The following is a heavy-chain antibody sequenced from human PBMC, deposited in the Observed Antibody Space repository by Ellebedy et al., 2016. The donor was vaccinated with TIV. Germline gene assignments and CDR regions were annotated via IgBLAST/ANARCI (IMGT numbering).Heavy chain of an antibody. CDR3: ARDLNRQNYYAPEEY. CDR1: GYTFTNYH. D-gene: IGHD3-10*01. CDR2: INPSDGGT. J-gene: IGHJ4*02. Sequence: ASVKVSXXASGYTFTNYHMHWVRQAPGQGLEWMGIINPSDGGTAYAQTFQGRVTMTRDTSTSTVYMELSSLRSEDTAMYYCARDLNRQNYYAPEEYWGQGTLVTVSS. V-gene: IGHV1-46*01.